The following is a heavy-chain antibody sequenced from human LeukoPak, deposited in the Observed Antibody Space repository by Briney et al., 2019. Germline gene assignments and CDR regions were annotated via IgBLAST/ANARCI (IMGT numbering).Heavy chain of an antibody. V-gene: IGHV3-30*04. CDR1: GFAFSSYA. J-gene: IGHJ4*02. Sequence: GGSLRLSCATSGFAFSSYAFHWVRQAPGKGLEWVATMSFDVNNKYYADSVRGRFTISRDNSKNTLYLQMNSLRAEDTAVYSCARGFCTSSSCYNDYWGQGTLVTVSS. CDR3: ARGFCTSSSCYNDY. D-gene: IGHD2-2*02. CDR2: MSFDVNNK.